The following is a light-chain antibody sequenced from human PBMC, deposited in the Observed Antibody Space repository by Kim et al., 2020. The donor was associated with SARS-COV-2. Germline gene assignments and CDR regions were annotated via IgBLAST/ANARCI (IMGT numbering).Light chain of an antibody. CDR3: QSYDSSLSASV. J-gene: IGLJ1*01. Sequence: QSVLTQPPSVSGAPGQRVTISCTGSSSNIGAPYDVHWYQQLPGTAPKLLIYANSDRPSGVPDRFSGSKSGTSASLAITGLQAEDEADFYCQSYDSSLSASVFGTGTKVTVL. V-gene: IGLV1-40*01. CDR1: SSNIGAPYD. CDR2: ANS.